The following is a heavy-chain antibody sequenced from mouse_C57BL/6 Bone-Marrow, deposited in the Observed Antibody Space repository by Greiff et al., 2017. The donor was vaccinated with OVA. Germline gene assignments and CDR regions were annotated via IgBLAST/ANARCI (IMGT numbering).Heavy chain of an antibody. D-gene: IGHD1-2*01. CDR2: IYPGDGDT. J-gene: IGHJ4*01. Sequence: VQLQQSGPELVKPGASVKISCKASGYAFSSSWMNWVKQRPGKGLEWIGRIYPGDGDTNYNGKFKGKATLTADKSSSTAYMQLSSLTSDDSAVYFCARLLRPLYYYAMDYWGQGTSVTVSS. CDR1: GYAFSSSW. CDR3: ARLLRPLYYYAMDY. V-gene: IGHV1-82*01.